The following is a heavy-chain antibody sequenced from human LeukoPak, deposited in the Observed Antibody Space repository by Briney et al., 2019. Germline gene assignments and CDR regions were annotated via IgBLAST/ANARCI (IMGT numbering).Heavy chain of an antibody. D-gene: IGHD3-22*01. CDR1: GFTFSDYS. CDR3: ARDAIESRGVDFDY. J-gene: IGHJ4*02. CDR2: ISTSAGTI. Sequence: GESLRLSCAASGFTFSDYSMTWIRQAPGKGLEWISYISTSAGTIYYAHSVKGRFTISRDNAKNSLYLEMNSLRAEDTAGYYCARDAIESRGVDFDYWGQGTLVTVSS. V-gene: IGHV3-11*01.